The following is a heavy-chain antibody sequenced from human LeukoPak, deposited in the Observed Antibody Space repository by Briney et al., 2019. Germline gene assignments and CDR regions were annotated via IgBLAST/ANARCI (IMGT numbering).Heavy chain of an antibody. CDR1: GYTFTGYY. J-gene: IGHJ4*02. V-gene: IGHV1-2*06. CDR3: ARGEGSAN. CDR2: INPNTGST. Sequence: GASVKVSCKASGYTFTGYYMHWVRQAPGQGLEWMGRINPNTGSTNYAQRFQGRVTLTRDNYIDTAYMELKRLRSDDTAMYYCARGEGSANWGQGTLVIVSS. D-gene: IGHD6-19*01.